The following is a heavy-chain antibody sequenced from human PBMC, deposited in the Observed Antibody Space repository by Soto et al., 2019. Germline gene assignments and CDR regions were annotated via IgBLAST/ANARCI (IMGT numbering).Heavy chain of an antibody. CDR1: GASTTSGGYY. J-gene: IGHJ4*03. CDR2: IYYNGST. CDR3: ARGGPDIIATSGRYYYGFDF. D-gene: IGHD3-10*01. V-gene: IGHV4-31*03. Sequence: PSETLSLTCTVSGASTTSGGYYWNWIRQHPGKGLEWIGYIYYNGSTYYNPSLKSRATILGDTSKNQFSLKLSSVTAADTAVYYCARGGPDIIATSGRYYYGFDFWGQGTMVTVSS.